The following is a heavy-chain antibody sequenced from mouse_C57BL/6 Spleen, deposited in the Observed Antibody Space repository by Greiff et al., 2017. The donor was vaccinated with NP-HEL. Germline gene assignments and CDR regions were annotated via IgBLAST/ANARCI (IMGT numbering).Heavy chain of an antibody. CDR3: ARSVYDGYYVDYAMDY. Sequence: VQLQQSGAELMKPGASVKLSCKATGYTFTGYWIEWVKQRPGHGLEWIGEILPGSGSTNYNEKFKGKATFTADTSSNTSYMQLSSLTTEDSAIYDCARSVYDGYYVDYAMDYWDQGASVTVSS. CDR1: GYTFTGYW. D-gene: IGHD2-3*01. CDR2: ILPGSGST. V-gene: IGHV1-9*01. J-gene: IGHJ4*01.